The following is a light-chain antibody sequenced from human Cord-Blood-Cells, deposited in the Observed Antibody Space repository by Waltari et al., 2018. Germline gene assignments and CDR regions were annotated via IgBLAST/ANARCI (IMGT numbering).Light chain of an antibody. CDR2: LGS. Sequence: IVMTQSPLSLPVTPGEPASISFRSSQSLLHSNGYNYLDWYLQKPGQSPQLLIYLGSNRASGVPDRFSGSGSGTDFTLKISRVEAEDVGVYYCMQALQTPYTFGQGTKLEIK. CDR3: MQALQTPYT. CDR1: QSLLHSNGYNY. V-gene: IGKV2-28*01. J-gene: IGKJ2*01.